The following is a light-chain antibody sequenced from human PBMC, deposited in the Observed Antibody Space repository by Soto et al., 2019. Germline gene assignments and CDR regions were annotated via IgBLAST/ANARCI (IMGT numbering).Light chain of an antibody. CDR1: QSISSY. CDR2: AAS. V-gene: IGKV1-39*01. J-gene: IGKJ4*01. Sequence: DIQMTQSPSSLSASVGDRVTITCRASQSISSYLNCYQQKPGKAPKLLIYAASSLQSGVPSWFSGSGSGTDFTLTISSLQPEDFATYYCQQSYSTLLTFGGGTKVEIK. CDR3: QQSYSTLLT.